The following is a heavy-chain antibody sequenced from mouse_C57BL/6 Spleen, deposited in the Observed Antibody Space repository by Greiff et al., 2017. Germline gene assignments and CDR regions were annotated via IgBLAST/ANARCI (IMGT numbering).Heavy chain of an antibody. Sequence: QVQLQQSGAELVKPGASVKISCKASGYAFSSYWMNWVKQRPGKGLEWIGQIYPGDGDTNYNGKFKGKATLTADKSSSTAYMQLSSLASEDSAVYFCARRGFLLGGYAMDYWGQGTSVTVSS. J-gene: IGHJ4*01. CDR2: IYPGDGDT. V-gene: IGHV1-80*01. CDR3: ARRGFLLGGYAMDY. CDR1: GYAFSSYW.